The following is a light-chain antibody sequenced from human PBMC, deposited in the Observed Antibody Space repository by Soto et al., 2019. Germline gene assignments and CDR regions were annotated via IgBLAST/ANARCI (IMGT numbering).Light chain of an antibody. Sequence: QSVLTQSPSASASLGASVKLTCTLSSGRSKYAIAWHQQQPEKGPRYLMKVNSGGSHIKWDGIPDRFSGSSSGAERYLTISSLQSDDESDYYCQTWGTGIQVFGTGTKLTVL. J-gene: IGLJ1*01. V-gene: IGLV4-69*01. CDR2: VNSGGSH. CDR1: SGRSKYA. CDR3: QTWGTGIQV.